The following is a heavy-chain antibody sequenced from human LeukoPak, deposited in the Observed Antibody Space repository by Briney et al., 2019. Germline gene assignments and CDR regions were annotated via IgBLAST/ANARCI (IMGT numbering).Heavy chain of an antibody. J-gene: IGHJ6*03. V-gene: IGHV1-18*01. Sequence: ASVKVSCKASGYTFTSYGISWVRQAPGQGLEWMGWISAYNGNTNYAQKLQGRVTMTTDTSTSTAYMELRSLRSDDTAVYYCARHSEYGSGSYTKLGYMDVWRKGTTVTVSS. D-gene: IGHD3-10*01. CDR2: ISAYNGNT. CDR1: GYTFTSYG. CDR3: ARHSEYGSGSYTKLGYMDV.